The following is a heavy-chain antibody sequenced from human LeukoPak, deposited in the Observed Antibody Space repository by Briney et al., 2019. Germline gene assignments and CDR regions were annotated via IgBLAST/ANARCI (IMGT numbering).Heavy chain of an antibody. Sequence: GRSLRLSCAASGFTFSSYAMHWVRQAPGKGLEWVAVISYDGSNKYYADSVKGRFTISRDNSKNTLYLQMNSLRAEGTAVYYCAREYDYFDYWGQGTLVTVSS. J-gene: IGHJ4*02. CDR1: GFTFSSYA. CDR3: AREYDYFDY. CDR2: ISYDGSNK. V-gene: IGHV3-30-3*01.